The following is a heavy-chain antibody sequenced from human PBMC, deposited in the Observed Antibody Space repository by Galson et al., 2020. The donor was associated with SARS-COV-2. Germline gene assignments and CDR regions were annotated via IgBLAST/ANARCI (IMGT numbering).Heavy chain of an antibody. CDR1: GGSISSYY. V-gene: IGHV4-59*08. J-gene: IGHJ5*02. Sequence: SETLSLTCTVSGGSISSYYWRWIRQPPGKGLEWIGYIYYSGSTNYNHSLKSRVTISVDTSKNQFSLKLSSVTAADTAVYYCARLILPTYYDFWSGYPNWFDPWCQGTLVTVSS. CDR2: IYYSGST. CDR3: ARLILPTYYDFWSGYPNWFDP. D-gene: IGHD3-3*01.